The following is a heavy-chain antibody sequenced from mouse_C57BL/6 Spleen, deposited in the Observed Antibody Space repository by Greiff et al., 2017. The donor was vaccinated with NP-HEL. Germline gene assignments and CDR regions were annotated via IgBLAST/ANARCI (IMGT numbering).Heavy chain of an antibody. D-gene: IGHD1-1*01. CDR2: IRNKANNHAT. CDR3: TRLSYYYGSSYGWYFDV. J-gene: IGHJ1*03. V-gene: IGHV6-6*01. Sequence: EVKVEESGGGLVQPGGSMKLSCAASGFTFSDAWMDWVRQSPEKGLEWVAEIRNKANNHATYYAESVKGRFTISRDDSKSSVYLQMNSLRAEDTGIYYCTRLSYYYGSSYGWYFDVWGTGTTVTVSS. CDR1: GFTFSDAW.